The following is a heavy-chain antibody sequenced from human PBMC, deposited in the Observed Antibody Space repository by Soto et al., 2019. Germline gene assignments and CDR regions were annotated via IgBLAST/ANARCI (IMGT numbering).Heavy chain of an antibody. Sequence: GSLRLSCAASGFTFSSYWMHWVRQAPGKGLVWVSRINSDGSSTSYADSVKGRFTISRDNAKNTLYLQMNSLRAEDTAVYYCARGSHYYDSSGYSGFDPWGQGTLVTVSS. V-gene: IGHV3-74*01. CDR3: ARGSHYYDSSGYSGFDP. CDR1: GFTFSSYW. D-gene: IGHD3-22*01. J-gene: IGHJ5*02. CDR2: INSDGSST.